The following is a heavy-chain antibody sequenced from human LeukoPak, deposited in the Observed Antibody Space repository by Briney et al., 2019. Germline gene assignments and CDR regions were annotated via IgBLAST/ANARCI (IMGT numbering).Heavy chain of an antibody. V-gene: IGHV1-69*06. D-gene: IGHD2/OR15-2a*01. CDR2: IIPIFGTA. J-gene: IGHJ2*01. CDR1: GGTFSSYD. Sequence: SVKVYCKASGGTFSSYDISWVGQAPGQGLEWMGGIIPIFGTANYAQKFQGRVTITADKSTSTAYMELGSLRSEDTAVYYCVLGNIYWYFDLWGRGTLVTDSS. CDR3: VLGNIYWYFDL.